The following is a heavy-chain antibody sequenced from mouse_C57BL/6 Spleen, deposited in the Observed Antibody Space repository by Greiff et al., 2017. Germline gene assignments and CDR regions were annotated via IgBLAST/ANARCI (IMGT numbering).Heavy chain of an antibody. CDR2: IYPGDGDT. D-gene: IGHD4-1*01. CDR1: GYAFSSSW. Sequence: VQLKESGPELVKPGASVKISCKASGYAFSSSWMNWVKQRPGKGLEWIGRIYPGDGDTNYNGKFKGKATLTADKSSSTAYMQLSSLTSEDSAVYFCARANWGSMDYWGQGTSVTVSS. CDR3: ARANWGSMDY. V-gene: IGHV1-82*01. J-gene: IGHJ4*01.